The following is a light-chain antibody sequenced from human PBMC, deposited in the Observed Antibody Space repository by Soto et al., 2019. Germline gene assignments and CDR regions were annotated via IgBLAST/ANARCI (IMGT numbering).Light chain of an antibody. Sequence: QSVLTQPPSASGTPGQRVTISCSGSSSNFGSTSVNWFQQLPGTAPKLLIYYTNRRPSGVPDRFSGSKSGTSASLAISALQSEDEADYYCAAWDDSLNGWVFGGGTKVTVL. V-gene: IGLV1-44*01. CDR1: SSNFGSTS. CDR2: YTN. J-gene: IGLJ3*02. CDR3: AAWDDSLNGWV.